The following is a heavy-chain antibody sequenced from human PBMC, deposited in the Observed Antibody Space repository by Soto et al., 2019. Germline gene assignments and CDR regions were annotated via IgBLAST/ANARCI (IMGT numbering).Heavy chain of an antibody. Sequence: QVQLQQWGAGLLKPSETLSLTCAVYGGFVTSGSYYWSWIRQPPGKGLEWIGGMSHSGGTHFNPSLMSRVTISVDTSKNQFTLKMSSVTAADTALYYCARVERGTATTVVDAFDIWGPGTMVTVSS. CDR2: MSHSGGT. CDR3: ARVERGTATTVVDAFDI. CDR1: GGFVTSGSYY. V-gene: IGHV4-34*01. D-gene: IGHD1-1*01. J-gene: IGHJ3*02.